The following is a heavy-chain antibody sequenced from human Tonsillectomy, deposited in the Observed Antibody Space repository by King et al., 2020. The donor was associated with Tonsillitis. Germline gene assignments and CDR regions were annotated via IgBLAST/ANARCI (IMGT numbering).Heavy chain of an antibody. CDR1: GYSFTNYG. CDR3: AGDLYYYYGSGSSDYYYMDV. CDR2: ISTYNGKT. Sequence: VQLGESGAEVKKPGASVKVSCKASGYSFTNYGISWVRQAPGQGLEWMGWISTYNGKTNYAQKLQGRVTMTTDTSTSTAYMELRSLRSDDTAVYYCAGDLYYYYGSGSSDYYYMDVWGKGTTVTVSS. V-gene: IGHV1-18*01. D-gene: IGHD3-10*01. J-gene: IGHJ6*03.